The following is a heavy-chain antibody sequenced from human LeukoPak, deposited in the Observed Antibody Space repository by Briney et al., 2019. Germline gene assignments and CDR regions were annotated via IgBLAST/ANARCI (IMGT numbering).Heavy chain of an antibody. J-gene: IGHJ4*02. CDR1: GFTFSTYG. Sequence: GGTLRLSCAASGFTFSTYGMSWVRQAPGKGLEWVSGISGSGGNTYYADSVKGRFTISRDNAKNSLYLQMNSLRAEDTAVYYCARVSSGWSDWGQGTLVTVSS. CDR2: ISGSGGNT. V-gene: IGHV3-21*01. CDR3: ARVSSGWSD. D-gene: IGHD6-19*01.